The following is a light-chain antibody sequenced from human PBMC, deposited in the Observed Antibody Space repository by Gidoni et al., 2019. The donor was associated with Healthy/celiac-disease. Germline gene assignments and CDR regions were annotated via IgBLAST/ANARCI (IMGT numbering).Light chain of an antibody. J-gene: IGKJ4*01. Sequence: DIQMTQSPSSLSASVGDRVTITCRASQSISSYLNWYQQKPGKAPKLLLYAASSLQSGVPSRFSGSGSGTDFTLTISSLQPEDFATYYCQQSYSTPRIFGGGTKVEIK. CDR3: QQSYSTPRI. CDR2: AAS. V-gene: IGKV1-39*01. CDR1: QSISSY.